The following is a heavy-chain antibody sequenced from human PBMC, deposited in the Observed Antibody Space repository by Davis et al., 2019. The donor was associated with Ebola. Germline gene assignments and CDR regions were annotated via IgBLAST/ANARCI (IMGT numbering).Heavy chain of an antibody. CDR3: ARTKWDYDYGMDV. CDR1: GGSISSGGYY. V-gene: IGHV4-31*03. D-gene: IGHD2-8*01. CDR2: IYYSGST. Sequence: SETLSLTCTVSGGSISSGGYYWSWIRQHPGKGLEWIGYIYYSGSTYYNPSLKSRVTISVDTSKNQFSLKLSSVTAADTAVYYCARTKWDYDYGMDVWGQGTTVTVSS. J-gene: IGHJ6*02.